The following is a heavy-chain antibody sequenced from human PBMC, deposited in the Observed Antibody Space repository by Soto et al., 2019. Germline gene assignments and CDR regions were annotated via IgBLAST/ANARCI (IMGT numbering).Heavy chain of an antibody. D-gene: IGHD6-6*01. CDR3: ARFLGGIPARPFDC. CDR1: GFSFSDSY. J-gene: IGHJ4*02. Sequence: QVHLVESGGGLVKPGGSVRLSCAASGFSFSDSYMSWVRQAPGKGLEWVSYISGSSITISHADYVKGRFTISRDNGKNSVYLQMDSLRAEDTAVYYFARFLGGIPARPFDCWGQGTLVTVSS. CDR2: ISGSSITI. V-gene: IGHV3-11*01.